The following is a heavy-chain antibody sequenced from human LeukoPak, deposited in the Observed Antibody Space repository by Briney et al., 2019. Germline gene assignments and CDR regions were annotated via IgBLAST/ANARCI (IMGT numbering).Heavy chain of an antibody. D-gene: IGHD3-10*01. CDR2: IYYSGST. J-gene: IGHJ6*02. CDR1: GGSISSGDYY. V-gene: IGHV4-30-4*01. CDR3: ARVHMVRGVIINHYYYGMDV. Sequence: SSETLSLTCTVSGGSISSGDYYWSWIRQPPGKGLEWIGYIYYSGSTDYNPSLKSRVTISVDTSKNQFSLKLSSVTAADTAVYYCARVHMVRGVIINHYYYGMDVWGQGTTVTVSS.